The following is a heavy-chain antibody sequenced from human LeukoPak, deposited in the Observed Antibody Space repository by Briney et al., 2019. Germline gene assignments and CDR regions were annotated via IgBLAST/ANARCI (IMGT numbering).Heavy chain of an antibody. CDR2: FDPEDGET. V-gene: IGHV1-24*01. Sequence: ASVKVSCKVSGYTLTELSMHWVRQAPGKGLEWMGGFDPEDGETIYAQKFQGRVTMTEDTSTDTAYMELSSLRSEDTAVYYCARMITFGEDLDYWGQGTLVTVSS. CDR1: GYTLTELS. J-gene: IGHJ4*02. CDR3: ARMITFGEDLDY. D-gene: IGHD3-16*01.